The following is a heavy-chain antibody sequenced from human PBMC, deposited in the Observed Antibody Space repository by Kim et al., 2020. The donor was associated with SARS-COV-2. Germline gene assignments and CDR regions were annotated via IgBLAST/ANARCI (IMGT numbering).Heavy chain of an antibody. V-gene: IGHV3-48*02. CDR1: GFTFSVYS. CDR3: ARDLGYCSGGRCFPLDY. Sequence: GGSLRLSCAASGFTFSVYSMNWVRQAPGKGLEWVSYISSSSYPIHYADSVKGRFTISRDNGKNSLFLQMNSLRDEDTAVYYCARDLGYCSGGRCFPLDYWGRGTLVTVYS. J-gene: IGHJ4*02. CDR2: ISSSSYPI. D-gene: IGHD2-15*01.